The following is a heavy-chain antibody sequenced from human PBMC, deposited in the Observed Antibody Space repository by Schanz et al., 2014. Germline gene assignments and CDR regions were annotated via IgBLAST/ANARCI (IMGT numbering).Heavy chain of an antibody. Sequence: QVLLVQSGAEVKQPGASVKVSCKASGYTFTGYYIHWVRQAPGQGFEWMGWINPLSGATDYAPTFQGRVLMTRDTSISTAYMEVTRLVSSDTAVYYCARRGPNCSNNACYHGWFDPWGQGTLVTVSS. CDR3: ARRGPNCSNNACYHGWFDP. CDR1: GYTFTGYY. V-gene: IGHV1-2*02. CDR2: INPLSGAT. J-gene: IGHJ5*02. D-gene: IGHD4-4*01.